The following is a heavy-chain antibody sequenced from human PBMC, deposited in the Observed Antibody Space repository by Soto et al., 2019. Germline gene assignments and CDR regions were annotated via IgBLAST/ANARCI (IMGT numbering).Heavy chain of an antibody. V-gene: IGHV3-23*01. Sequence: GGSLRLSCAASGFTFSSYAMSWVRQAPGKGLEWVSGITSGGSTYYTDSVKGRFTISRDNSKNTLYLQMNSLRAEDTAVYYCAKDYRYDYIWGNYRVTFDYWGQGTLVTVSS. CDR1: GFTFSSYA. CDR2: ITSGGST. CDR3: AKDYRYDYIWGNYRVTFDY. D-gene: IGHD3-16*02. J-gene: IGHJ4*02.